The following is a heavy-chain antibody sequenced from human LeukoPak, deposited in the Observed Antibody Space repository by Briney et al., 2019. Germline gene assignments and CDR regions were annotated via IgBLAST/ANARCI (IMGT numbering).Heavy chain of an antibody. Sequence: ASVEVSCKASGGTFSSYAISWVRQAPGHGLEWMGGIIPIFGTANYAQKFQGRVTITADESTSTAYMELSSLRSEDTAVYYCAVKRGGYCSSTSCYFSHGMDVWGKGTTVTVSS. J-gene: IGHJ6*04. CDR2: IIPIFGTA. D-gene: IGHD2-2*01. CDR3: AVKRGGYCSSTSCYFSHGMDV. V-gene: IGHV1-69*13. CDR1: GGTFSSYA.